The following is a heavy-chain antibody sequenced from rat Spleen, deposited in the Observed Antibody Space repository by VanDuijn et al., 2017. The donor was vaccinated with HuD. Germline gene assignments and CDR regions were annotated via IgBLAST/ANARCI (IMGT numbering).Heavy chain of an antibody. CDR2: ISSDGNS. D-gene: IGHD1-2*01. V-gene: IGHV2-6*01. Sequence: QVQLKESGPGLVQPSQTLSLTCTVSGFSLTSNSVHWVRQPPGKSLEWIAAISSDGNSYYNSGLKSRLSISRDTSKSQVYLKMNSLQTGDTATYYCARADIASISTDGIWGQGVMVTVSS. CDR3: ARADIASISTDGI. J-gene: IGHJ2*01. CDR1: GFSLTSNS.